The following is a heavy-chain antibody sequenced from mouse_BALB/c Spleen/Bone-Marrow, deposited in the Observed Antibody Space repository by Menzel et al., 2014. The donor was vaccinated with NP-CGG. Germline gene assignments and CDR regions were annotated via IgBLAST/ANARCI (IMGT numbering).Heavy chain of an antibody. V-gene: IGHV3-1*02. D-gene: IGHD4-1*01. CDR2: IQHSGST. CDR1: GYSITSGYS. CDR3: SRHLTGYAMDY. Sequence: EVHLVESGPDLVKLSQSLSLTCTVTGYSITSGYSWHWIRQFPGNKLEWMGYIQHSGSTNYNPSLKSRISITRDTSKNQFFLQLNSVTPEDTATYYCSRHLTGYAMDYWGQGTSVTVSS. J-gene: IGHJ4*01.